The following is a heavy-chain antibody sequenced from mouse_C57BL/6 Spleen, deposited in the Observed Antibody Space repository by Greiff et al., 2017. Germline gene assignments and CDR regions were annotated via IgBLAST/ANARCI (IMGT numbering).Heavy chain of an antibody. V-gene: IGHV1-82*01. CDR2: IYPGDGDT. CDR3: APILRSDYAMDY. Sequence: QVQLQQSGPELVKPGASVKISCKASGYAFSSSWMNWVKQRPGKGLEWIGRIYPGDGDTNYNGKFKGKATLTADKSSSTAYMQLSSLTSEDSAVYFCAPILRSDYAMDYWGQRTSVTVSS. D-gene: IGHD1-1*01. J-gene: IGHJ4*01. CDR1: GYAFSSSW.